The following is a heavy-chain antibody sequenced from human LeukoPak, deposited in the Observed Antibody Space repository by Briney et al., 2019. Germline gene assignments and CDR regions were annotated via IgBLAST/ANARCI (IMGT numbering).Heavy chain of an antibody. CDR3: ARGQVAAATDY. Sequence: GGSLRLSCAASGFTFSSYWMSWARQAPGKGLEWVANIKQDGSEKYYVDSVKGRFTISRDNAKNPLYLQMNSLRAEDTAVYYCARGQVAAATDYWGQGTLVTVSS. CDR2: IKQDGSEK. D-gene: IGHD6-13*01. V-gene: IGHV3-7*01. CDR1: GFTFSSYW. J-gene: IGHJ4*02.